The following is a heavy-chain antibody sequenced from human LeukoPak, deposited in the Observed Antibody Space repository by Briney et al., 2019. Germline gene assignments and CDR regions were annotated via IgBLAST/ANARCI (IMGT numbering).Heavy chain of an antibody. CDR2: IYYTGTT. CDR3: ARHYSGWRGAFEI. Sequence: SETLSLTCTVSGGPINNYYWSWFRQPPGKGLEWIAYIYYTGTTDSKPSLKRRDTISVDTSQPPFFLKLSSVTAADTGVYYCARHYSGWRGAFEIWGQGTMVIVSS. J-gene: IGHJ3*02. D-gene: IGHD2-15*01. CDR1: GGPINNYY. V-gene: IGHV4-59*08.